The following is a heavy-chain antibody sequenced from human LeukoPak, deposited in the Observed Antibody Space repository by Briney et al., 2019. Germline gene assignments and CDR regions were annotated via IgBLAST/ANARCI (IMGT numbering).Heavy chain of an antibody. CDR2: INPSGGST. D-gene: IGHD1-20*01. Sequence: ASVKVSCTASGYTFTSYYMHWVRQAPGQGLAWMGIINPSGGSTSYAQKFQGRVTMTRDTSTSTVYMELSSLRSEDTAVYYCARAPHGRRAVPITYLIDYWGQGTLVTVSS. CDR1: GYTFTSYY. V-gene: IGHV1-46*01. J-gene: IGHJ4*02. CDR3: ARAPHGRRAVPITYLIDY.